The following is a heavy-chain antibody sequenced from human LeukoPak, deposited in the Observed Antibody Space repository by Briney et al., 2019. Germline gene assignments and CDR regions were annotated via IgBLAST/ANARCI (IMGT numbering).Heavy chain of an antibody. D-gene: IGHD1-26*01. CDR1: GGSISSGGYN. CDR3: ARGSYVGPTSGYFDY. Sequence: SSQTLSLTCTVSGGSISSGGYNRSWIRQHPGKGLECIGYIYYSGSTYYNPSLKSRVTTSVDTSKNQFSLKLSSVTAADTAVYYCARGSYVGPTSGYFDYWGQGTLVTVSS. J-gene: IGHJ4*02. V-gene: IGHV4-31*03. CDR2: IYYSGST.